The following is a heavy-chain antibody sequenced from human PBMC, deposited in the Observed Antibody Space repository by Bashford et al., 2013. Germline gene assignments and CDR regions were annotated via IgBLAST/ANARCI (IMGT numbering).Heavy chain of an antibody. CDR2: STLTVVA. Sequence: ASVKVSCKASGYTFSDYYMHWVRQGPWTRALSGWDGSTLTVVAQTLAQKFQGRVTITRDTAITTAYMELSSLRSDDTAVYYCARAGWSGTWYPWYFDYWGQGTLVTVSS. CDR3: ARAGWSGTWYPWYFDY. D-gene: IGHD6-13*01. V-gene: IGHV1-2*02. J-gene: IGHJ4*02. CDR1: GYTFSDYY.